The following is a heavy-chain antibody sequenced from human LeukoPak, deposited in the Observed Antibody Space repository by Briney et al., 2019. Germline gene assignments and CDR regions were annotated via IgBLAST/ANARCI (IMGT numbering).Heavy chain of an antibody. D-gene: IGHD6-19*01. CDR2: IIPIFGTA. CDR3: ARLPQSGWYDNYYYYGMDV. CDR1: GGTFSSYA. J-gene: IGHJ6*02. V-gene: IGHV1-69*13. Sequence: GASVKVSCKASGGTFSSYAISWVRQAPGQGLEWMGGIIPIFGTANYTQKLQSRVPITADESTSTAYMELSSLRSEETAVYYCARLPQSGWYDNYYYYGMDVWGQGTTVTVSS.